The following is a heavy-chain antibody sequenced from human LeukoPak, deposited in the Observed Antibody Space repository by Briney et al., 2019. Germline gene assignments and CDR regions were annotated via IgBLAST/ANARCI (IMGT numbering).Heavy chain of an antibody. Sequence: PGGSLRLSCAASGFTFSSYGMHWVRQAPGKGLEGVAVISYDGSNKYYADSVKGRFTISRDNSKNTLYLQMNSLRAEDTAVYYCAKGGYGGNAPGYWGQGTLVTVSS. CDR2: ISYDGSNK. J-gene: IGHJ4*02. CDR3: AKGGYGGNAPGY. CDR1: GFTFSSYG. D-gene: IGHD4-23*01. V-gene: IGHV3-30*18.